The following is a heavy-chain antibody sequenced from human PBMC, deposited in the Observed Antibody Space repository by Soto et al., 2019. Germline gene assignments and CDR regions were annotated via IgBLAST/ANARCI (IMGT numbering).Heavy chain of an antibody. Sequence: SETLPLTCTVSGASMNNYYWSWIRQPPGKGLEWIGYIYYSGSTIYNPSLESRVTISVDTSKNQFSLKLTSVTAADAALYYCARGRLVPAVNFDYWGLGTLVTVSS. J-gene: IGHJ4*02. V-gene: IGHV4-59*08. CDR1: GASMNNYY. D-gene: IGHD2-2*01. CDR3: ARGRLVPAVNFDY. CDR2: IYYSGST.